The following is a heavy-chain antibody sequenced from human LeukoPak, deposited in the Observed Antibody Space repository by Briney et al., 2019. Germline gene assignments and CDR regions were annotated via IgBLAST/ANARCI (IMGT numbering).Heavy chain of an antibody. D-gene: IGHD3-22*01. CDR1: GGSFGGYY. J-gene: IGHJ4*02. CDR2: INHSGST. Sequence: SETLSLTCAVYGGSFGGYYWTWIRQTPGKGPEWIGEINHSGSTNYNPPLKRRVFMSVDTAKNQFSLKLNSVSAADTAVYYCARGGYFDSSGYPNPLDYWGQGTLVTVSS. V-gene: IGHV4-34*01. CDR3: ARGGYFDSSGYPNPLDY.